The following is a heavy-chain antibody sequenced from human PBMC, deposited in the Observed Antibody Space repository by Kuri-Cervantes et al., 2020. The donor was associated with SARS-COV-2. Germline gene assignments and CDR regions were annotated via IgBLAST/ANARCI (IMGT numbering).Heavy chain of an antibody. CDR2: IKIKTFGETR. Sequence: GESLKISCASSGFTFGDYAMSWFRQAPGKGLEWVGFIKIKTFGETREYAASVKGRFTISRDDSKNIAYLQMNSLKSDDTGMYSCARSWRGNYYAMDVWGQGTTVTVSS. CDR3: ARSWRGNYYAMDV. D-gene: IGHD3-3*01. CDR1: GFTFGDYA. J-gene: IGHJ6*02. V-gene: IGHV3-49*03.